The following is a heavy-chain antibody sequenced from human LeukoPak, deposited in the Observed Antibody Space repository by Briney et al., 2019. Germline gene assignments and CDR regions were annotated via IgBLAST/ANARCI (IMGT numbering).Heavy chain of an antibody. Sequence: SETLSLTCAVSGGSISSGGYSWSWIRQPPGEGLEWIGYIYHSGSTYYNPSLKSRVTISVDRSKNQFSLKLSSVTAADTAVYYCAGERRGYYDSSGYYTWFDPWGQGTLVTVSS. CDR3: AGERRGYYDSSGYYTWFDP. D-gene: IGHD3-22*01. J-gene: IGHJ5*02. CDR2: IYHSGST. V-gene: IGHV4-30-2*01. CDR1: GGSISSGGYS.